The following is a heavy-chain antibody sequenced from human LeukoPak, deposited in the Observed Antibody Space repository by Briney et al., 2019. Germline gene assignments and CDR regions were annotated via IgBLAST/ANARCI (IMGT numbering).Heavy chain of an antibody. Sequence: SETLSLTCAVSGYSISSGYHWGWIRQSPGKGLEWVGSIYHSGNTYYNPSLRSRDTISVHTSMNQFSLKLTSVTAADTAVYYCARTRYCSGTTCFSPELFDSWGQGTLVTVSS. CDR3: ARTRYCSGTTCFSPELFDS. J-gene: IGHJ4*02. CDR2: IYHSGNT. V-gene: IGHV4-38-2*01. D-gene: IGHD2-15*01. CDR1: GYSISSGYH.